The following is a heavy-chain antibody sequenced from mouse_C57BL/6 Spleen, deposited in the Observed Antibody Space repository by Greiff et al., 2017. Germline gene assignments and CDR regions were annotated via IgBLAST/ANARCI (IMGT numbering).Heavy chain of an antibody. CDR1: GFNIKDYY. Sequence: VQLKQSGAELVKPGASVKLSCTASGFNIKDYYMHWVKQRTEQGLEWIGRIDPEDGETKYDPKFQGKATITADTASNTAYLQLSSLTSEDTAVYYGARQYRKCAWFAYWGQGTLVTVSA. J-gene: IGHJ3*01. CDR3: ARQYRKCAWFAY. V-gene: IGHV14-2*01. D-gene: IGHD2-14*01. CDR2: IDPEDGET.